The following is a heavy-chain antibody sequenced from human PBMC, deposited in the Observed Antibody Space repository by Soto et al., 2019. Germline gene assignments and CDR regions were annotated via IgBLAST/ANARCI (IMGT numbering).Heavy chain of an antibody. D-gene: IGHD3-3*01. CDR3: ARGSRYDFWSGYPPVYYYYDMDV. J-gene: IGHJ6*03. V-gene: IGHV1-8*01. CDR1: GYTFTSYD. Sequence: ASVKVSCKASGYTFTSYDINWVRQATGQGLEWMGWMNPNSGNTGYAQKFQGRVTMTRNTSISTAYMELSSLRSEDTAVYYCARGSRYDFWSGYPPVYYYYDMDVWPNAPRSPSP. CDR2: MNPNSGNT.